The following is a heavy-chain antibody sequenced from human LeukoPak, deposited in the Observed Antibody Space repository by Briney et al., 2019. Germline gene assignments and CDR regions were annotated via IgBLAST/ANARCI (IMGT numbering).Heavy chain of an antibody. V-gene: IGHV4-34*01. CDR3: ARITNAALVDY. CDR1: GGSFSGYY. CDR2: INHSGST. J-gene: IGHJ4*02. D-gene: IGHD6-13*01. Sequence: SETLSLTCAVYGGSFSGYYWSWIRQPPGKGPEWIGEINHSGSTNYNPSLKSRVTISVDTSKNQFSLKLSSVTAADTAVYYCARITNAALVDYWGQGTLVTVSS.